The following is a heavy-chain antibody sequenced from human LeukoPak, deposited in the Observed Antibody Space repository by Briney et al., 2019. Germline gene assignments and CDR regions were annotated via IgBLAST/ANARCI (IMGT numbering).Heavy chain of an antibody. V-gene: IGHV3-9*03. D-gene: IGHD6-19*01. Sequence: PGGSLSLSCAASGFSFGAYAMHWVRQPPGKGLEWVAGLSWNNGDLHYADSVRGRFTISRDNAKNSLYLQMNTLRVEDMALYYCVRGPGMAVEKRYFDYWGQGTLVTVSS. CDR1: GFSFGAYA. CDR3: VRGPGMAVEKRYFDY. J-gene: IGHJ4*02. CDR2: LSWNNGDL.